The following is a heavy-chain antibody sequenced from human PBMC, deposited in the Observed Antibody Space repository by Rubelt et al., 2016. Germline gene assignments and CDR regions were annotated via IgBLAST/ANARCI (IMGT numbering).Heavy chain of an antibody. CDR2: IYYSGST. V-gene: IGHV4-59*12. CDR1: GGSISSYY. Sequence: QVQLQESGPGLVKPSETLSLTCTVSGGSISSYYWSWIRQPPGKGLEWIGYIYYSGSTNYNPSLVFRVPLSVDTSMNQFSLTLSSVTAADTAVYYCARGLEGWLQDGDAFDIWGQGTMVTVSS. D-gene: IGHD5-24*01. CDR3: ARGLEGWLQDGDAFDI. J-gene: IGHJ3*02.